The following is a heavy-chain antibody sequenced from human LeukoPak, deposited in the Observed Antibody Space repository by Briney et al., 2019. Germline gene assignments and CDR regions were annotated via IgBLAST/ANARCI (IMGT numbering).Heavy chain of an antibody. V-gene: IGHV3-23*01. CDR3: GKGRSSWYGFWDY. Sequence: EGSLRLPCAASGFTFSSYAMSWVRQAPGKGLEWVSAISGSGGSTYYADSVKGRFTISRDNSKNTLYLQMNSLRAEDTAVYYCGKGRSSWYGFWDYWGQGTRVPGPS. J-gene: IGHJ4*02. CDR1: GFTFSSYA. D-gene: IGHD6-13*01. CDR2: ISGSGGST.